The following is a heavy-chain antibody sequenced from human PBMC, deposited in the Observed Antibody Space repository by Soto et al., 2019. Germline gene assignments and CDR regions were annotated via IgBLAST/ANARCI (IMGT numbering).Heavy chain of an antibody. J-gene: IGHJ4*02. Sequence: NPSETLSLTCRVSGGSINSYWWSWIRQPAGKGLEWIGRVYSSGTTDYNPSLNSRATMSVETSKNQFSLKLSSVTAADTDVYYCARDIGSFAYGEGYWGQGIQVT. CDR1: GGSINSYW. D-gene: IGHD3-10*01. V-gene: IGHV4-4*07. CDR3: ARDIGSFAYGEGY. CDR2: VYSSGTT.